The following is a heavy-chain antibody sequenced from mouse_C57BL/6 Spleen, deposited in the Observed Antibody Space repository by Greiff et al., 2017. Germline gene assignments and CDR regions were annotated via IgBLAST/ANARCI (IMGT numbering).Heavy chain of an antibody. D-gene: IGHD2-5*01. CDR3: ARDSNYVAY. Sequence: EVNVVESGGGLVKPGGSLKLSCAASGFTFSDYGMHWVRQAPEKGLEWVAYISSGSSTIYYADTVKGRFTISRDNAKNTLFLQMTSLRSEDTAMYYCARDSNYVAYWGQGTLVTVSA. V-gene: IGHV5-17*01. CDR1: GFTFSDYG. J-gene: IGHJ3*01. CDR2: ISSGSSTI.